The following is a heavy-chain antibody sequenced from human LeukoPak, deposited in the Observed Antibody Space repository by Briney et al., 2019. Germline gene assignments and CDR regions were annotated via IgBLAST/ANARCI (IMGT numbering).Heavy chain of an antibody. V-gene: IGHV4-59*01. CDR1: GGSISSYY. J-gene: IGHJ6*02. CDR3: ARSRFLEWLLPNYYYYYGMDV. D-gene: IGHD3-3*01. Sequence: PSETLSLTCTVSGGSISSYYWSWIRQPPGKGLEWIGYIYYSGSTNYNPSLKSRVTISVDTSKNQFSLKLSSVTAADTAVYYCARSRFLEWLLPNYYYYYGMDVWGQGTTVTVSS. CDR2: IYYSGST.